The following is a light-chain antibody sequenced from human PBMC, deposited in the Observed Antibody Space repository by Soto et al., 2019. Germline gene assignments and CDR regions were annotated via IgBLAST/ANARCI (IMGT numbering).Light chain of an antibody. CDR1: QSISSW. CDR3: QQSWT. J-gene: IGKJ1*01. V-gene: IGKV1-5*01. CDR2: DAS. Sequence: IQMTHSPSTLSASVGYRVTITCRASQSISSWLAWYQQKPGKAPKLLIYDASSLESGVPSRFSGSGSGTEFTLTISSLQPDDFATYYCQQSWTFGQGTKVDIK.